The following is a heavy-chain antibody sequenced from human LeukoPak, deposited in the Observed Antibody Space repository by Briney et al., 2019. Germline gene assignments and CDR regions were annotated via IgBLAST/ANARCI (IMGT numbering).Heavy chain of an antibody. CDR2: ISSSGSTI. CDR1: GFTFSSYA. Sequence: GGSLRLSCAASGFTFSSYAMSWVRQAPGKGLEWVSYISSSGSTIYYADSVKGRFTISRDNAKNSLYLQMNSLRAEDTAVYYCAGGGYSGYDWSNGYWGQGTLVTVSS. V-gene: IGHV3-48*04. D-gene: IGHD5-12*01. CDR3: AGGGYSGYDWSNGY. J-gene: IGHJ4*02.